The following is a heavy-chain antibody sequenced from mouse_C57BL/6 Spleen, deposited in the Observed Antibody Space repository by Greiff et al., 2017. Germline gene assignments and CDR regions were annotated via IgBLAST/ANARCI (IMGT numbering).Heavy chain of an antibody. J-gene: IGHJ3*01. CDR1: GYTFTDYE. Sequence: QVQLKQSGAELVRPGASVTLSCKASGYTFTDYEMHWVKQTPVHGLEWIGAIDPETGGTAYNQKFKGKAILTADKSSSTAYMELRSLTSEDSAVDYCTREGETGTTWFAYWGQGTLVTVSA. V-gene: IGHV1-15*01. D-gene: IGHD4-1*01. CDR2: IDPETGGT. CDR3: TREGETGTTWFAY.